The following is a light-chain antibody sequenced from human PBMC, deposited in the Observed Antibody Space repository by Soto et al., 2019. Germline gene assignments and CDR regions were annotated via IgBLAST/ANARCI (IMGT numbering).Light chain of an antibody. J-gene: IGLJ2*01. CDR3: NSYSSSSTLVV. CDR1: SSDVGRYNY. V-gene: IGLV2-14*03. Sequence: ALTQPASVSGSPGQSITISCTGTSSDVGRYNYVSWYQQHPGKAPKLMIYDVNNRPSGVSNRFSGSKSGNTASLTISGLQAEDEADYYCNSYSSSSTLVVFGGGTKLTVL. CDR2: DVN.